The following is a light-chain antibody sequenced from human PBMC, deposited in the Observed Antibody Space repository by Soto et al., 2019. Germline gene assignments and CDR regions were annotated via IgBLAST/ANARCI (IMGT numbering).Light chain of an antibody. CDR2: GAS. Sequence: DIQMTQSPSSLSASVGDRVTLTCRASQSISSYLNWYQQKPGKAPKLLIYGASSLQSGVPSRFSGSGSGTDFTVTISSLQPEDFATYYCQQSYSVPITFGQGTRLEIK. CDR3: QQSYSVPIT. CDR1: QSISSY. J-gene: IGKJ5*01. V-gene: IGKV1-39*01.